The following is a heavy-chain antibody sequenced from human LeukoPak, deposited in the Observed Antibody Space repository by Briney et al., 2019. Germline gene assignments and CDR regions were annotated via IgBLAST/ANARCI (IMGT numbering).Heavy chain of an antibody. J-gene: IGHJ4*02. CDR2: IIPIFGTA. D-gene: IGHD6-19*01. V-gene: IGHV1-69*05. Sequence: ASVKVSCKASGGTFSSYAISWVRQAPGQGLEWMGRIIPIFGTANYAQKFQGRVTITTDESTSTAYMELSSLRSEDTAVYYCARDEAFGQWLAPGDYWGREPWSPSPQ. CDR3: ARDEAFGQWLAPGDY. CDR1: GGTFSSYA.